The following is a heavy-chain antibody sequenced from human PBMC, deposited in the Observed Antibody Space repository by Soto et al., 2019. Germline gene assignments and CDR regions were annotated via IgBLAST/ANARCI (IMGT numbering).Heavy chain of an antibody. V-gene: IGHV3-30*18. CDR1: GFTFSSYG. J-gene: IGHJ4*02. Sequence: PVGSLRLSCAASGFTFSSYGMHWVRQAPGKGLEWVAVISYDGSNKYYADSVKGRFTISRDNSKNTLYLQMNSLRAEDTAVYYCAKDPSFVVVPAYYFDYWGQGTLVTVSS. CDR3: AKDPSFVVVPAYYFDY. D-gene: IGHD2-2*01. CDR2: ISYDGSNK.